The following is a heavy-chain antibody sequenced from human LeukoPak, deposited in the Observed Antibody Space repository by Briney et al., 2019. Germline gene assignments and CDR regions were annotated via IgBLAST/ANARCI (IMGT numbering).Heavy chain of an antibody. CDR1: GFIFSSSG. D-gene: IGHD2-21*02. J-gene: IGHJ4*02. CDR2: ISYDGSEK. CDR3: AKDLLAVTAPKAYFDF. Sequence: PGGSLRLSCTVYGFIFSSSGIHWVRQAPGKGLVWVAGISYDGSEKYYAESVKGRFTISRDYSKTTVYLQMNSLEIEDTAVYYCAKDLLAVTAPKAYFDFWGQGTLVTVSS. V-gene: IGHV3-30*18.